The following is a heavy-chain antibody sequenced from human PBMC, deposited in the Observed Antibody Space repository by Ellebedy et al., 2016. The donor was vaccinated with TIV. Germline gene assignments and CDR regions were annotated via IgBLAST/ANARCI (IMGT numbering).Heavy chain of an antibody. CDR3: ARESSSGWYTDSFDY. CDR2: IKQDGSEK. CDR1: GFTFSTYW. D-gene: IGHD6-19*01. Sequence: PGGSLRLSCAASGFTFSTYWMSWVRQAPGKGLEWVANIKQDGSEKYYVDSVKGRFIISRDNAKNSLYLQMNSLRAEDTAVYYCARESSSGWYTDSFDYWGQGTLVTVSS. V-gene: IGHV3-7*04. J-gene: IGHJ4*02.